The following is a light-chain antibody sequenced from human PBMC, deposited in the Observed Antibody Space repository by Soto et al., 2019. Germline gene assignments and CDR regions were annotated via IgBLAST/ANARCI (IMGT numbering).Light chain of an antibody. Sequence: QSVLTQPPSASRTPGQRVTVACSGSSSNIGSTTVKWYQQLPGTAPKLLIYSNNQRPSGVPDRFSGSKSGTSASLAISGLQSEDEADYYCAAWDDSLNGVVFGGGTKLTVL. V-gene: IGLV1-44*01. J-gene: IGLJ3*02. CDR3: AAWDDSLNGVV. CDR1: SSNIGSTT. CDR2: SNN.